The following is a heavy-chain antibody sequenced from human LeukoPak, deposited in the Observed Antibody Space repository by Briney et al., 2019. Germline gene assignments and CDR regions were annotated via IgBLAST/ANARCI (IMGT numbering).Heavy chain of an antibody. D-gene: IGHD3-3*01. CDR3: ARGAGTTYYDFWSGYPLDY. CDR2: IGTAGDT. J-gene: IGHJ4*02. V-gene: IGHV3-13*01. Sequence: GGSLRLSCAASGFTFSSYDMHWVRQATGKGLEWVSAIGTAGDTYYPGSVKGRFTISRENAKNSLYLQMNSLRAGDTAVYYRARGAGTTYYDFWSGYPLDYWGQGTLVTVSS. CDR1: GFTFSSYD.